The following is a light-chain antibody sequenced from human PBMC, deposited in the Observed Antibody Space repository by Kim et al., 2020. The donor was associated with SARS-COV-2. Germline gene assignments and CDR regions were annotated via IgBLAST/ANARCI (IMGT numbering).Light chain of an antibody. J-gene: IGLJ2*01. V-gene: IGLV3-1*01. CDR2: QDS. CDR3: QAWDSSTVV. Sequence: VSPGQTASITCSGDKLGDKYACWYQQKPGQSPVLVIYQDSKRPSGIPERFSGSNSGNRATLTISGTQAMDEADYYCQAWDSSTVVFGGGTQLTVL. CDR1: KLGDKY.